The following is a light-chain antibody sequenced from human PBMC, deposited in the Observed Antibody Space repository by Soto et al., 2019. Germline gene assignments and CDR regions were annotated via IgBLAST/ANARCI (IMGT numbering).Light chain of an antibody. CDR2: GAS. J-gene: IGKJ1*01. Sequence: EILLTQSPGTLSLSPVERATLSCRASQSVSSNFLAWYQQKPGQAPRLLIYGASTRATGIPDRFSGSGSGTDLALTISRVEPEDFAVYYCQQYGSSQTFGQGTKVDIK. CDR1: QSVSSNF. V-gene: IGKV3-20*01. CDR3: QQYGSSQT.